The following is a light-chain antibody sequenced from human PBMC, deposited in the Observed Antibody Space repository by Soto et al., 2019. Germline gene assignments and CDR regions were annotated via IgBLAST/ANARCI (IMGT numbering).Light chain of an antibody. CDR3: QQYNNLPRT. CDR2: GAS. V-gene: IGKV3-15*01. Sequence: EIVMTQSPATLSVSPGERATLSCRASQSVSNNLAWYQQKPGQAPRLLIYGASTRATGIPARFSGSGSGTDFTLTISSLQSEDFAVYYCQQYNNLPRTFGHGTKVEIE. J-gene: IGKJ1*01. CDR1: QSVSNN.